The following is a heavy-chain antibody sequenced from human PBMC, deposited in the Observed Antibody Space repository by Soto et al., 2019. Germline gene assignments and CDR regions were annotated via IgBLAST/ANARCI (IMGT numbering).Heavy chain of an antibody. D-gene: IGHD1-1*01. CDR3: AREATDREVPGGVDA. J-gene: IGHJ6*02. CDR1: GFTFRHYE. Sequence: EVQLVESGGGLVQPGGSLRLSCEASGFTFRHYEMNWVRQAPGKGLEWVSDISGSDGTIYYADSVKGRFTISRDNAKHSLSLQMNSLRAEETAVYYCAREATDREVPGGVDAWGQGTTVTVSS. CDR2: ISGSDGTI. V-gene: IGHV3-48*03.